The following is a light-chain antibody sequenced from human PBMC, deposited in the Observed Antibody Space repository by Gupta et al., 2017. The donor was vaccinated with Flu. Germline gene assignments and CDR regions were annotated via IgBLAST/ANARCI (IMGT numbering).Light chain of an antibody. J-gene: IGKJ4*01. CDR1: QSISTY. V-gene: IGKV1-39*01. Sequence: DIRMTQSPSSLSASVGDRVTITCRASQSISTYLNWYQQKPGKAPKLLIYAASSLQSGVPSRFSGSGSGTDFTFTISSLQPEDFASYYCQHSYSTPPTFGGGTKVEIK. CDR3: QHSYSTPPT. CDR2: AAS.